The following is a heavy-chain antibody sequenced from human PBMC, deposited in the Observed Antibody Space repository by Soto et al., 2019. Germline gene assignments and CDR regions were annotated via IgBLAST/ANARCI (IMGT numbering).Heavy chain of an antibody. J-gene: IGHJ4*02. D-gene: IGHD5-18*01. Sequence: QVQLQESGPGLVKPSETLSLTCTVSVGSVSSGSYYWSWIRQPPGKGLEWIGYIYYSGSTNYNPSLKSRVTISVETSKNQFSLKLSSVTAADTAVYYCARGAWIQLWLIDYWGQGTLVTVSS. V-gene: IGHV4-61*01. CDR3: ARGAWIQLWLIDY. CDR2: IYYSGST. CDR1: VGSVSSGSYY.